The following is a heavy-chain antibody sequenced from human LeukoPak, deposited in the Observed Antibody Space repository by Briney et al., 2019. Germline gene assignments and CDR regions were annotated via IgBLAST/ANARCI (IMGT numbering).Heavy chain of an antibody. CDR3: VGGPGSLLH. J-gene: IGHJ4*02. V-gene: IGHV6-1*01. CDR2: TYYRSKWYN. CDR1: GDRVSSNSGA. Sequence: SQTLSLTCAISGDRVSSNSGAWNWIRQSPSRGLEWLGRTYYRSKWYNGYAVSVESRITINPDTSKNQFSLHLNSVTPEDTAVYYCVGGPGSLLHWGQGILVTVSS.